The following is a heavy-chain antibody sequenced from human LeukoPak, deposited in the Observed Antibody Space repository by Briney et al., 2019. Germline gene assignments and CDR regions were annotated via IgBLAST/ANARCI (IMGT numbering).Heavy chain of an antibody. Sequence: GGSLRLSCAASGFAFRNYYMDWIRQAPGKGLEWVAYISNSGTIIYYAESVKGRFTISRDNAKNSLYLQMNSLRAEDTALYYCARDLAMAGRDLDYWGQGTLVTVSS. J-gene: IGHJ4*02. D-gene: IGHD6-19*01. CDR2: ISNSGTII. CDR1: GFAFRNYY. V-gene: IGHV3-11*01. CDR3: ARDLAMAGRDLDY.